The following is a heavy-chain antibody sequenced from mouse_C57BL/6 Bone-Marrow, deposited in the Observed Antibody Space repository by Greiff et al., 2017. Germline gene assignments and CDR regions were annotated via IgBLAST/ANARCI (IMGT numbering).Heavy chain of an antibody. D-gene: IGHD3-2*02. CDR3: ARDELRLRMDY. CDR2: SRNKANDYTT. CDR1: GFTFSDFY. V-gene: IGHV7-1*01. Sequence: EVKLVESGGGLVQSGRSLRLSCATSGFTFSDFYMEWVRQAPGKGLEWIAASRNKANDYTTEYSASVKGRFIVSRDTSQSILYLQMNALRAEDTAIYYCARDELRLRMDYWGQGTSVTVSS. J-gene: IGHJ4*01.